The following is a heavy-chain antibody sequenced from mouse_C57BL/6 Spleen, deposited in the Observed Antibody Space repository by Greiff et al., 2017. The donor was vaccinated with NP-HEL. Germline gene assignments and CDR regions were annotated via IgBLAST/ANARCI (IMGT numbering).Heavy chain of an antibody. CDR1: GYTFTDYY. V-gene: IGHV1-26*01. CDR3: ARSNYEDY. J-gene: IGHJ2*01. CDR2: INPNNGGT. Sequence: EVQLQQSGPELVKPGASVKISCKASGYTFTDYYMNWVKQSHGKSLEWIGDINPNNGGTSYNQKFKGKATLTVDKSSSTAYMELRSLTSEDSAVYYCARSNYEDYWGQGTTLTVPS. D-gene: IGHD2-5*01.